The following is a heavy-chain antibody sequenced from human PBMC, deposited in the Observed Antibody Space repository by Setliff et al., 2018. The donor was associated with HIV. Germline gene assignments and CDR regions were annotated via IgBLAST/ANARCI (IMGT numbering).Heavy chain of an antibody. D-gene: IGHD3-9*01. V-gene: IGHV4-38-2*01. Sequence: PSETLSLTCAVSGYSISSGYYWGWIRQPPGKGLEWIGSIYHSGSTYYNPSLKSRVTISVDTSKNQFSLKLSSVTAADTAVYYCARREKTGIVYFDYWGQGTLVTVSS. J-gene: IGHJ4*02. CDR1: GYSISSGYY. CDR2: IYHSGST. CDR3: ARREKTGIVYFDY.